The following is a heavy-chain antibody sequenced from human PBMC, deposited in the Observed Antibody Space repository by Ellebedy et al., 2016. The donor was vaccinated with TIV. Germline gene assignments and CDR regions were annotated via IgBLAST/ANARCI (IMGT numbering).Heavy chain of an antibody. Sequence: MPGGSLRLSCTVSGDSISSYYWSWIRQPPGTGLEWIGHIYYSGGAKYNPSLKSRVTISVDTSKNQFSLKLSSVTAADTAVYYCARSYKRTARDAFDIWGQGTMVTVSS. D-gene: IGHD1-14*01. CDR1: GDSISSYY. J-gene: IGHJ3*02. V-gene: IGHV4-59*01. CDR3: ARSYKRTARDAFDI. CDR2: IYYSGGA.